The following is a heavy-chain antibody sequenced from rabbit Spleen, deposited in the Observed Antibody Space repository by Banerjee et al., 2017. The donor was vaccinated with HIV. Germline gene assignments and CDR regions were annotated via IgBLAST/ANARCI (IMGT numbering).Heavy chain of an antibody. D-gene: IGHD2-1*01. Sequence: QSLEESGGDLVKPGASLTLTCTASGIDFSSGQYIYWVRQAPGKGLEWIACIYVGSGGGTKYPSWAKGRFTISKTSSTTVTLQMTSLTAADTATHFCARERQAIWLWGPGTLVTVS. CDR3: ARERQAIWL. CDR2: IYVGSGGGT. J-gene: IGHJ4*01. CDR1: GIDFSSGQY. V-gene: IGHV1S40*01.